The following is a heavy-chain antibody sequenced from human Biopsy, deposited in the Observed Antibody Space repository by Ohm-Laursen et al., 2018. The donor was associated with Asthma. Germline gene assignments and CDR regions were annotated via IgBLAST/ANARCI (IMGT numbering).Heavy chain of an antibody. V-gene: IGHV3-53*01. CDR1: GFAVSRDH. CDR3: ARGDSSNWSHYYFDY. D-gene: IGHD3-22*01. J-gene: IGHJ4*02. Sequence: SLRLSCAASGFAVSRDHMFWVRQASGKGLEWVSVIYSGGTSHTADSVRGRFTISRDYSKNTLYLQMHSLRAEDTAVYYCARGDSSNWSHYYFDYWGQGTLVTASS. CDR2: IYSGGTS.